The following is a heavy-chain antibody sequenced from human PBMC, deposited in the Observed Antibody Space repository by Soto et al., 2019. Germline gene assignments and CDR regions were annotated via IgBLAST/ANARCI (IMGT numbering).Heavy chain of an antibody. V-gene: IGHV6-1*01. CDR1: GDSVSSNSAA. CDR3: ARDILKGVKGYDVMSGYYYGMDV. D-gene: IGHD5-12*01. CDR2: TYYRSKWYN. Sequence: PSQTLSLTCAISGDSVSSNSAAWNWIRQSPSRGLEWLGRTYYRSKWYNDYAVSVKSRITINPDTSKNQFSLQLNSVTPEDTAVYYCARDILKGVKGYDVMSGYYYGMDVWGQGTTVTVSS. J-gene: IGHJ6*02.